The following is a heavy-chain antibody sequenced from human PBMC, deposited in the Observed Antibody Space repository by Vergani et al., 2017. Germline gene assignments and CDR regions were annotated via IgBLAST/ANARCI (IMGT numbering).Heavy chain of an antibody. CDR3: AREGEAGYCSSTSCYYMDV. J-gene: IGHJ6*03. CDR2: IWYDGSNK. CDR1: GFTFSSYG. V-gene: IGHV3-33*01. Sequence: QVQLVESGGGVVQPGRSLRLSCAASGFTFSSYGMPWVRQAPGKGLEWVAVIWYDGSNKYYADSVKGRFTISRDNSKNTLYLQMNSLRAEDTAVYYCAREGEAGYCSSTSCYYMDVWGKGTTVTVSS. D-gene: IGHD2-2*01.